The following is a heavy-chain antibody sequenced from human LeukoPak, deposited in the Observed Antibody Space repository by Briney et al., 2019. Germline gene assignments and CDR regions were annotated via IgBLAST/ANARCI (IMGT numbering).Heavy chain of an antibody. D-gene: IGHD2-21*01. V-gene: IGHV3-30-3*01. CDR1: GFIFSNYP. CDR2: ISYDGSNK. J-gene: IGHJ3*02. Sequence: GGSLRLSCAVSGFIFSNYPMHWVRQAPGKGLEWVAAISYDGSNKYYADSVKGRFTISRDNSKNTLYVQINSLRAEDTAVYYCARQQTYGIVRDTAFDIWGQGTKVTISS. CDR3: ARQQTYGIVRDTAFDI.